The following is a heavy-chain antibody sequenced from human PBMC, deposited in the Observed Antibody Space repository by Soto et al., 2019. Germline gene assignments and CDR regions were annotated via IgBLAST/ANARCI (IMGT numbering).Heavy chain of an antibody. Sequence: QLQLQESGSGLVKPSQTLSLTCTVSGGSITIGGYCWSWIRQPPGQGLEWIGYICHSGNTYYNPSLKSRVTTSPDRSKNQFSLNLSSVTAADTAVYYCARVWFGESSWFDPWGQGTLVTVSS. CDR2: ICHSGNT. D-gene: IGHD3-10*01. CDR1: GGSITIGGYC. V-gene: IGHV4-30-2*01. J-gene: IGHJ5*02. CDR3: ARVWFGESSWFDP.